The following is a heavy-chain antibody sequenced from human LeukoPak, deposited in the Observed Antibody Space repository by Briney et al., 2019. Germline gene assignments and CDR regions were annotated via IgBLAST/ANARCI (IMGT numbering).Heavy chain of an antibody. J-gene: IGHJ4*02. CDR3: ARGQEVPAAIDYYFDY. Sequence: GGSLRLSCAASGFTFSSYAMHWVRQAPGKGLEWVAVISYDGSNKYYADSVKGRFTISRDNSKNTLYLQMNSLRAEGTAVYYCARGQEVPAAIDYYFDYWGQGTLVTVSS. D-gene: IGHD2-2*02. V-gene: IGHV3-30-3*01. CDR1: GFTFSSYA. CDR2: ISYDGSNK.